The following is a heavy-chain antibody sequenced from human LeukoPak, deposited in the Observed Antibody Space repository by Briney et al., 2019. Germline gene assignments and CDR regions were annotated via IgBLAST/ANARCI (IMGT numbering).Heavy chain of an antibody. D-gene: IGHD2/OR15-2a*01. J-gene: IGHJ6*03. V-gene: IGHV1-24*01. Sequence: GASVKVSCKVSGYTLTELSMHWVRQAPGKGLEWMGGFDPEDGETIYAQKFQGRVTMTEDTSTDTTYMELSSLRSEDTAVYYCATLVLSPNTPRYYYYYMDVWGKGTTVTVSS. CDR1: GYTLTELS. CDR2: FDPEDGET. CDR3: ATLVLSPNTPRYYYYYMDV.